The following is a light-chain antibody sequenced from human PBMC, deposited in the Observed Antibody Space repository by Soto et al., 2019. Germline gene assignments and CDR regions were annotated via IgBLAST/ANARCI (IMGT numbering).Light chain of an antibody. V-gene: IGLV2-11*01. J-gene: IGLJ1*01. CDR1: SSDVDKYNY. CDR3: CSYEDYYTYV. Sequence: QSALTQPRSVSGSPGQSVTISCTGSSSDVDKYNYVSWYQQHPGKAPKLLIYGVSERPSGVPHRFSGSKSGSTASLTISGLQAEDEADYYCCSYEDYYTYVFGTGTKVTVL. CDR2: GVS.